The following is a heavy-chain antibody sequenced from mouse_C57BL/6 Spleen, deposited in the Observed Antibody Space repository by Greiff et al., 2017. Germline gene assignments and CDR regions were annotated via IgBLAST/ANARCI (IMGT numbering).Heavy chain of an antibody. J-gene: IGHJ2*01. Sequence: EVKLEESGPGLVKPSQSLSLTCSVTGYSITSGYYWNWIRQFPGNKLEWMGYISYDGSNNYNPSLKNRISITRDTSKNQFFLKLNSVTTEDTATYYCARVGGRGYFDYWGQGTTLTVSS. V-gene: IGHV3-6*01. CDR2: ISYDGSN. CDR1: GYSITSGYY. CDR3: ARVGGRGYFDY.